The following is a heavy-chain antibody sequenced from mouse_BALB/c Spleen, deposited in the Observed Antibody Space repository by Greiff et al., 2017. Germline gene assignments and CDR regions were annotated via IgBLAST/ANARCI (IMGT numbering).Heavy chain of an antibody. CDR1: GYSFTGYY. V-gene: IGHV1-31*01. J-gene: IGHJ4*01. CDR2: INPYNGAT. D-gene: IGHD1-1*01. CDR3: ARLLRYAMDY. Sequence: EVKLQESGPELVKPGASVKISCKASGYSFTGYYMHWVKQSHVKSLEWIGRINPYNGATSYNQNFKDKASLTVDKSSSTAYMELHSLTSEDSAVYYCARLLRYAMDYWGQGTSVTVSS.